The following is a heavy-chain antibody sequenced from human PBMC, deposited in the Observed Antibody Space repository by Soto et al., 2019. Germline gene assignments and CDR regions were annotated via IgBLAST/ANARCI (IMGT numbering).Heavy chain of an antibody. V-gene: IGHV4-39*07. Sequence: QLQLQESGPGLVKPSETLSLTCTVSGGSISNNNYYWGWIRQPPGKGLEWIGNIYYSGSTYYNPSLKSRVTISVDTVKRQFSLTLSSVAAADASVYYWGRVGDFSSGYYGVFDFWGQGTLVTFSA. D-gene: IGHD3-3*01. CDR3: GRVGDFSSGYYGVFDF. CDR2: IYYSGST. J-gene: IGHJ4*02. CDR1: GGSISNNNYY.